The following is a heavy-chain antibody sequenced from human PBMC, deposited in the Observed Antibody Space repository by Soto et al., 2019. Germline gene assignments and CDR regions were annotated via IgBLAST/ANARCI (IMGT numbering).Heavy chain of an antibody. CDR2: VASDGRDK. V-gene: IGHV3-30*04. CDR1: GFTFSRFA. D-gene: IGHD6-13*01. Sequence: HPGGSLRLSCAASGFTFSRFAMHWVRQAPGKRLEWVAVVASDGRDKHHADSVKGRFTISRDNSKNTLYLQMSSLRSEDTAVYYCARGTRLAADYYFDYWGQGTVVTVSS. J-gene: IGHJ4*02. CDR3: ARGTRLAADYYFDY.